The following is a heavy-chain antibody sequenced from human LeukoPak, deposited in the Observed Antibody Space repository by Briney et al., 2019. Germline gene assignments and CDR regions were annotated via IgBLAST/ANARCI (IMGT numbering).Heavy chain of an antibody. J-gene: IGHJ6*03. Sequence: GASVKVSCKASGYTFTSYDINWVRQATGQGLEWMGWMNPNSGNTGYAQKFQGRVTMTRNTSISTAYMELSSLRSEDTAVYYCARGGMVRGVLPLGYYYYYMDVWGKGTTVTVSS. V-gene: IGHV1-8*01. CDR2: MNPNSGNT. CDR3: ARGGMVRGVLPLGYYYYYMDV. D-gene: IGHD3-10*01. CDR1: GYTFTSYD.